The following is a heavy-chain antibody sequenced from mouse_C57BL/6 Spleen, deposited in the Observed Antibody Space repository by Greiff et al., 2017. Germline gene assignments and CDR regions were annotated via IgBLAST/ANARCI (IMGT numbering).Heavy chain of an antibody. D-gene: IGHD3-2*02. V-gene: IGHV1-26*01. Sequence: EVQLQQSGPELVKPGASVKISCKASGYTFTDYYMNWVKQSHGKSLEWIGDINPNNGGTSYNQKFKGKATLTVDKSSSTAYMELRSLTSEDSAVYYCESSGYDAYWGQGTLVTVSA. CDR2: INPNNGGT. J-gene: IGHJ3*01. CDR3: ESSGYDAY. CDR1: GYTFTDYY.